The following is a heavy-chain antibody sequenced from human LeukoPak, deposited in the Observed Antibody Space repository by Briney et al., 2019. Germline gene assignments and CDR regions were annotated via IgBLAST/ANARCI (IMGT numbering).Heavy chain of an antibody. V-gene: IGHV3-33*01. J-gene: IGHJ3*02. CDR1: GFTFSSYG. CDR2: IWYDGSNK. CDR3: ARDDSSGYYLPLDAFDI. D-gene: IGHD3-22*01. Sequence: GGSLRLSCAASGFTFSSYGMHWVRQAPGKRLEWVAVIWYDGSNKYYADSVKGRFTISRDNSKNTLYLQMNSLRAEDTAVYYCARDDSSGYYLPLDAFDIWGQGTMVTVSS.